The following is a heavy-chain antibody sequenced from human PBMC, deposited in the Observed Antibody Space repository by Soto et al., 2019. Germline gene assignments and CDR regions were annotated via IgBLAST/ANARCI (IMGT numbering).Heavy chain of an antibody. D-gene: IGHD1-26*01. Sequence: EVQLVESGGGLVKPGGSLRLSCAAAGFTFSSYSMNWVRQAPGKGLEWVSAISSSSSYIYYADSVKGRFTISRDNAKNTLYLQRNSRRAEDTAVYYCGRDRGSRWSYGYWGQGTLVTVSS. CDR2: ISSSSSYI. V-gene: IGHV3-21*01. CDR1: GFTFSSYS. CDR3: GRDRGSRWSYGY. J-gene: IGHJ4*02.